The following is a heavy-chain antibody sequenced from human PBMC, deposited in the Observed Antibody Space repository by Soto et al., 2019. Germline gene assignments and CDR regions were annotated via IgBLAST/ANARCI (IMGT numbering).Heavy chain of an antibody. CDR2: ISGSGGST. V-gene: IGHV3-23*01. D-gene: IGHD2-2*01. J-gene: IGHJ6*02. CDR3: AVGYCSSTSCYAPRLYYYGMDV. CDR1: GFTFSSYA. Sequence: GGSLRLSCAASGFTFSSYAMSWVRQAPGKGLEWASTISGSGGSTYYADSVKGRFTISRDNSKNTLYLQMNSLRAEDTAVYYCAVGYCSSTSCYAPRLYYYGMDVWGQGTTVTVSS.